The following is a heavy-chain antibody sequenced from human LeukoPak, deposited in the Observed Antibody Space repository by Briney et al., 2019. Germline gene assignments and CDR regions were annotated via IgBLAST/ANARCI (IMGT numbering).Heavy chain of an antibody. J-gene: IGHJ3*02. CDR3: AKDKYSSSSGSAFDI. D-gene: IGHD6-6*01. V-gene: IGHV3-7*03. CDR2: IKQDGSEK. Sequence: GGSLRLSCAASGFTFSSYWMSRVRQAPGKGLEWVANIKQDGSEKYYVDSVKGRFTISRDNAKNSLYLQMNSLRAEDTALYYCAKDKYSSSSGSAFDIWGQGTMVTVSS. CDR1: GFTFSSYW.